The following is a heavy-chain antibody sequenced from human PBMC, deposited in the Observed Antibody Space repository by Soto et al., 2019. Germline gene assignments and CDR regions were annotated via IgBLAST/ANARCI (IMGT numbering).Heavy chain of an antibody. CDR1: GYTFTSYG. Sequence: ASVKVSCKASGYTFTSYGISCVRQAPGQGLEWMGWISAYNGNTNYAQKLQGRVTMTTDTSTSTAYMELRSLRSDDTAVYYCARNPPTPYYYYGMDVWGQGTTVTVSS. V-gene: IGHV1-18*04. J-gene: IGHJ6*02. CDR2: ISAYNGNT. CDR3: ARNPPTPYYYYGMDV.